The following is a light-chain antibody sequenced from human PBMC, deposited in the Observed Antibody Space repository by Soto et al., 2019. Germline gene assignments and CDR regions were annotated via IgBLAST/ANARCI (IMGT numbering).Light chain of an antibody. J-gene: IGKJ1*01. CDR3: QQYGSSWT. Sequence: EIVMTQSPATLSVSPGERATLSCRASQSVSSNLAWYQQKPGQAPRLLIYGASSRATGIPDRFSGSASGTDFTLTISRLEPEDFAVYYCQQYGSSWTFGQGTKVDIK. V-gene: IGKV3-20*01. CDR1: QSVSSN. CDR2: GAS.